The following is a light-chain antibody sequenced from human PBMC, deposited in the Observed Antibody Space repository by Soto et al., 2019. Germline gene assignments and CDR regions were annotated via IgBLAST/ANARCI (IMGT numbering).Light chain of an antibody. CDR3: QQSDITPQI. Sequence: EIVFAQAPGTLSLSPGERATLSCRASQSVSSSHLAWYQQKPGQAPRLLIYGASTRATGIPARFSGSGSGTDFTLTISSLQPEDFATYYCQQSDITPQIFGGGTKVDIK. CDR1: QSVSSSH. CDR2: GAS. V-gene: IGKV3-20*01. J-gene: IGKJ4*01.